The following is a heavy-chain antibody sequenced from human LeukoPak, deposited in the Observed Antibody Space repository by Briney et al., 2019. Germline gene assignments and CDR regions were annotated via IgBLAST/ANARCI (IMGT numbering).Heavy chain of an antibody. Sequence: PVASVKVSCKASGYTFTSYDINWVRQATGQGLEWMGWMNPNSGNTGYAQKFQGRVTMTRNTSISTAYMELSSLRSEDTAVYYCARARRDIVVVPAASHYYYYYMDVRGKGTTVTVSS. CDR1: GYTFTSYD. CDR2: MNPNSGNT. CDR3: ARARRDIVVVPAASHYYYYYMDV. J-gene: IGHJ6*03. V-gene: IGHV1-8*01. D-gene: IGHD2-2*01.